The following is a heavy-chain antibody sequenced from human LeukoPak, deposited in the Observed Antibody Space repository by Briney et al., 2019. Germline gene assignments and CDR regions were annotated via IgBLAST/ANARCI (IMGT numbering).Heavy chain of an antibody. CDR2: ISYDGSNK. Sequence: GGSLRLSCAASGFTFSSYGMHWVRQAPGKGLEWVAVISYDGSNKYYADSVKGRFTISRDNSKNTLYLQMNSLRAEDTAVYYCAKDAVTRYYYYGMDVWGQGTTVTVSS. D-gene: IGHD4-17*01. CDR1: GFTFSSYG. J-gene: IGHJ6*02. V-gene: IGHV3-30*18. CDR3: AKDAVTRYYYYGMDV.